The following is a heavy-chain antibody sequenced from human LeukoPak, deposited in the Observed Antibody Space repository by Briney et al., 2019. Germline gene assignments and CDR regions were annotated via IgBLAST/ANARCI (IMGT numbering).Heavy chain of an antibody. D-gene: IGHD3-22*01. Sequence: GGSLRLSCASSRFTFSNSILHWVRQAPGKGLEWVAAMSYDGFSKYYADSVKGRFSISRDDSRSTVDLHLSSLGPDDTAVYYCAREGHTSGYCGSFDNWGQGTAVAVSS. V-gene: IGHV3-33*05. CDR2: MSYDGFSK. CDR1: RFTFSNSI. CDR3: AREGHTSGYCGSFDN. J-gene: IGHJ4*03.